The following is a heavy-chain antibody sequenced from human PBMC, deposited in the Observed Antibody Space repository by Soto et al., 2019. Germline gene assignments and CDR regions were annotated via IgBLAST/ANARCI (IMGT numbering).Heavy chain of an antibody. CDR3: TRRVILTGYYPAASMDV. Sequence: GESVKISCKGSGYSFTSYWISWVRQMPGKGLEWMGRIDPSDSYTNYSPSFQGHVTISADKSISTAYLQWSSLKASDTAMYYCTRRVILTGYYPAASMDVWGQGTTVTVSS. CDR2: IDPSDSYT. V-gene: IGHV5-10-1*01. J-gene: IGHJ6*02. CDR1: GYSFTSYW. D-gene: IGHD3-9*01.